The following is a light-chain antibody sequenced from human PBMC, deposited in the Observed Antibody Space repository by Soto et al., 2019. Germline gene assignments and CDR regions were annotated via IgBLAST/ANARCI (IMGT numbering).Light chain of an antibody. V-gene: IGKV1-5*01. Sequence: DIQMTQSPSTLSASIGDRVTITCRASESIRTWLAWYQHKPGKAPKFLIYDASSLESGVPSRFSGSGSGTEFTLTISSLQPDDFATYYCQQYNSYPITFGQGTRLEIK. CDR1: ESIRTW. J-gene: IGKJ5*01. CDR2: DAS. CDR3: QQYNSYPIT.